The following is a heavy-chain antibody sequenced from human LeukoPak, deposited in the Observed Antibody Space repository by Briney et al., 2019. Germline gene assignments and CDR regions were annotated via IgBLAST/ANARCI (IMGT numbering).Heavy chain of an antibody. CDR1: GFTFSDYY. Sequence: GGSLRLSCAASGFTFSDYYMSWIRQAPGKGLEWVSYISSSSSYTNYADSVKGRFTISRDYAKNSLYLQMNSLRAEDTAVYYCARVGLRDAFDIWGQGTMVTVSS. CDR2: ISSSSSYT. D-gene: IGHD4-17*01. CDR3: ARVGLRDAFDI. V-gene: IGHV3-11*06. J-gene: IGHJ3*02.